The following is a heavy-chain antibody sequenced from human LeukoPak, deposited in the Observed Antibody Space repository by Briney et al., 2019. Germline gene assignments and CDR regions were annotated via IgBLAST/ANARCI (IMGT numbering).Heavy chain of an antibody. J-gene: IGHJ5*01. Sequence: GGSLRLSCAASGLPFSTYGMSWVRQSPGKGLEWVSAISGSATGHITNYADSVKGRFTISRDNDKNTLYPQMNSLRVEDTAVYYCANHRSAFEFWGHGTLVTVSS. CDR1: GLPFSTYG. V-gene: IGHV3-23*01. CDR3: ANHRSAFEF. CDR2: ISGSATGHIT.